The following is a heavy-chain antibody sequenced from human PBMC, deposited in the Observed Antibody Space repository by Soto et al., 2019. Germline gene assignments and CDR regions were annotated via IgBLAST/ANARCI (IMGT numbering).Heavy chain of an antibody. J-gene: IGHJ6*02. CDR3: YSSRIGV. CDR2: ISYDGSNK. CDR1: GFTFSSYG. Sequence: GGSLRLSCAASGFTFSSYGMHWVRQAPSKGLEWVAVISYDGSNKYYADSVKGRFTISRDNSKNTPYLQMNSLRAEDTAVYYSYSSRIGVWGQGTTVTVSS. D-gene: IGHD2-15*01. V-gene: IGHV3-30*03.